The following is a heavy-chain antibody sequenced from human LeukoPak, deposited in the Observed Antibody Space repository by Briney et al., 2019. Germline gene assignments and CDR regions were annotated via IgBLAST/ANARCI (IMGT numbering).Heavy chain of an antibody. D-gene: IGHD3-10*02. V-gene: IGHV3-21*01. CDR3: AELGITMIGGV. CDR2: IGTSTSYI. J-gene: IGHJ6*04. CDR1: GFTFSTYI. Sequence: GGSLRLSCAASGFTFSTYIMNWVRQTPGKGLEWVSSIGTSTSYIYYADSVKGRFTISRDNAKNSLYLQMNSLRAEDTAVYYCAELGITMIGGVWGKGTTVTISS.